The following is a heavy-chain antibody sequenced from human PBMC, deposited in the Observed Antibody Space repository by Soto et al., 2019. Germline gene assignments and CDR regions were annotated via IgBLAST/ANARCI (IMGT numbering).Heavy chain of an antibody. Sequence: QVQLVQSGAEVEKPGASVKVSCKASGYTFANYAVHWVSQAPGQRLEWMGWINAGNGNTRYSQKFQGRVTITRDTSARTAFMELSCLRSEDTAVYYCATGHLAVVPVASWYFYMDVWGKGTMVTVSS. CDR3: ATGHLAVVPVASWYFYMDV. D-gene: IGHD2-2*01. J-gene: IGHJ6*03. CDR2: INAGNGNT. V-gene: IGHV1-3*01. CDR1: GYTFANYA.